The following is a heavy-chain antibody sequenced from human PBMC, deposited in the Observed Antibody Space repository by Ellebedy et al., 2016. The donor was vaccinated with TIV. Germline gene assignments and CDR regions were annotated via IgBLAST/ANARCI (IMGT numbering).Heavy chain of an antibody. D-gene: IGHD6-13*01. Sequence: PGGSLRLSCAASGFTFSSYGMHWVRQAPGKGLEWVAVIWYDGSNKYYADSVKGRFTISRDNAKNSLYLQMNSLRAEDTAVYYCAREETGSSSWYSDYWGQGTLVAVSS. CDR1: GFTFSSYG. CDR3: AREETGSSSWYSDY. J-gene: IGHJ4*02. CDR2: IWYDGSNK. V-gene: IGHV3-33*08.